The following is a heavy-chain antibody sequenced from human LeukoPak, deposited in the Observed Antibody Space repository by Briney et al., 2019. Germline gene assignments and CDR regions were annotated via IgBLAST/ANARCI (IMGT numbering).Heavy chain of an antibody. CDR2: FDPEDGET. Sequence: ASVKVSCKVSGYTLTELSMHWVRQAPAKGLEWMGGFDPEDGETIYAQKFQGRVTMTEDTSTDTAYMELSSLRSEDTAVYYCATDRPEGGSSGGFDYWGQGTLVTVSS. V-gene: IGHV1-24*01. CDR3: ATDRPEGGSSGGFDY. J-gene: IGHJ4*02. D-gene: IGHD6-19*01. CDR1: GYTLTELS.